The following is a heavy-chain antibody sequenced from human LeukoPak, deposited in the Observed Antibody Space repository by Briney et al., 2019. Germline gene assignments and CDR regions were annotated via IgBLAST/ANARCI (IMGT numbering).Heavy chain of an antibody. Sequence: GGSLRLSCAASGFTFSDHYMHWVRQPPGKGLEWVSLIDWDGGTTYYADSVKGRFTISRDNSKKSLYLQMNGLRTEDTALYYCAKDSGDTSGYTFDYWGQGTLVTVSS. CDR1: GFTFSDHY. CDR2: IDWDGGTT. D-gene: IGHD3-22*01. CDR3: AKDSGDTSGYTFDY. J-gene: IGHJ4*02. V-gene: IGHV3-43*01.